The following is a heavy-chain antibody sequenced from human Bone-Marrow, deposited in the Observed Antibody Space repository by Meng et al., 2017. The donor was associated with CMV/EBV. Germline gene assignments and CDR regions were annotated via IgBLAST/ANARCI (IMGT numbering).Heavy chain of an antibody. V-gene: IGHV3-21*01. CDR1: GFTFGSCS. Sequence: GGSLRLSCTTSGFTFGSCSMNWVRQAPGKGLEWVSSISGPGGSIWYAESMRGRFTVSRDNAKTSRYLQMNSLRAEDTGVYYCARGSNVYYGMDVWGQGTTVTVSS. J-gene: IGHJ6*02. CDR3: ARGSNVYYGMDV. D-gene: IGHD4-11*01. CDR2: ISGPGGSI.